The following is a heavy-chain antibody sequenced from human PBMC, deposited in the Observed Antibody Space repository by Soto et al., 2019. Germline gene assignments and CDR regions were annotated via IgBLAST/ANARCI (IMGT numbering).Heavy chain of an antibody. CDR3: ARGGHSWYYYYYMDV. Sequence: SETLSLTCAVYGGSFSGYYWSWIRQSPGKGLEWIGEINHSGSTNYNPSLKSRVTISVDTSKNQFSLKLSSVTAADTAVYYCARGGHSWYYYYYMDVWGKGTTVTVSS. V-gene: IGHV4-34*01. J-gene: IGHJ6*03. CDR2: INHSGST. D-gene: IGHD6-13*01. CDR1: GGSFSGYY.